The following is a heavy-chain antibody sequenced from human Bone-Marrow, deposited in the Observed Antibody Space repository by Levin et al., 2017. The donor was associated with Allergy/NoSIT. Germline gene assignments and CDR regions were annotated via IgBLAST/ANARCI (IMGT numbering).Heavy chain of an antibody. D-gene: IGHD2-21*02. CDR3: ARGPFCGSDCYPAANY. Sequence: SVKVSCKASGGAFSNNVITWVRQAPGQGLEWMGGIIPMFGKANYARKLQGRVTITADESTSTAYMEVSSLRSEDTAVYYCARGPFCGSDCYPAANYWGQGTLVTVSS. CDR1: GGAFSNNV. J-gene: IGHJ4*02. V-gene: IGHV1-69*13. CDR2: IIPMFGKA.